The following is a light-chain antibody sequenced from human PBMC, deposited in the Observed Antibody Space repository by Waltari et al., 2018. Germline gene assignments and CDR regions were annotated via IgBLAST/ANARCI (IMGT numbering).Light chain of an antibody. V-gene: IGKV3-15*01. CDR2: GAS. J-gene: IGKJ2*03. CDR1: QSVSSN. Sequence: EIVTTQSPATLSVSPGERATLSCRASQSVSSNLAWFQQKPGQAPRLLIYGASTRATGIPATFSGSGSGTEFTLTISSLQSEDFAVYYCQQYNYWPRYSFGQGTKLEIK. CDR3: QQYNYWPRYS.